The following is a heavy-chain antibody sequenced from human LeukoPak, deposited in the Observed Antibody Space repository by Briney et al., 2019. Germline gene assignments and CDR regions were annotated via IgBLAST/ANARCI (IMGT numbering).Heavy chain of an antibody. J-gene: IGHJ6*02. Sequence: GASVKVSCKASGYTFTSYGISWVRQAPGQGLEWMGWISAYNGNTNYAQKLQGRVTMTTDTSTSTAYMELRSLRSDDTAVYYCARSISSSWSYYYYYGMDVWGQGTTVPVSS. CDR2: ISAYNGNT. CDR1: GYTFTSYG. D-gene: IGHD6-13*01. V-gene: IGHV1-18*01. CDR3: ARSISSSWSYYYYYGMDV.